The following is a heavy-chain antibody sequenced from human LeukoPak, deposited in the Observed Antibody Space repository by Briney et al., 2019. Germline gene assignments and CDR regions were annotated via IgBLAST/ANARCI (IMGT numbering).Heavy chain of an antibody. V-gene: IGHV4-59*11. Sequence: WESLSLXCTVSGGSISSHYWSWVRQPPGKGLEWIGYIYYSGRTNYNRSMKSGVTISVDTSKNQFSLKLSSVAAADTAVYYCAASGGSYSFDYWGQGTLVTVSS. J-gene: IGHJ4*02. CDR3: AASGGSYSFDY. D-gene: IGHD1-26*01. CDR1: GGSISSHY. CDR2: IYYSGRT.